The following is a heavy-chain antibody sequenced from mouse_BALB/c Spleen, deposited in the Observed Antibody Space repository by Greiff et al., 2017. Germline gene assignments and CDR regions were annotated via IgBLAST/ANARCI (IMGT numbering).Heavy chain of an antibody. CDR3: ARVHGNYLDY. Sequence: VQLQQSGAELVRPGALVKLSCKASGFNIKDYYMHWVKQRPEQGLEWIGWIDPENGNTIYDPKFQGKASITADTSSNTAYLQLSSLTSEDTAVYYCARVHGNYLDYWGQGTTLTVSS. J-gene: IGHJ2*01. D-gene: IGHD2-1*01. V-gene: IGHV14-1*02. CDR2: IDPENGNT. CDR1: GFNIKDYY.